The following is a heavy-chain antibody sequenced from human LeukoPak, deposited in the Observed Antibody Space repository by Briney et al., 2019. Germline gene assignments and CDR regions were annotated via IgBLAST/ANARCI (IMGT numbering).Heavy chain of an antibody. V-gene: IGHV4-4*07. Sequence: PSETLSLTCTVSDDSINDYYWSWIRQPAGKGLEWIGRIYTTGSTNYNPSLKSRVTMSIDMSKNQFSLNLSSVTAADTAAYYCARGGEWSYDYWGQGTLVTVSS. CDR3: ARGGEWSYDY. J-gene: IGHJ4*02. D-gene: IGHD3-3*01. CDR1: DDSINDYY. CDR2: IYTTGST.